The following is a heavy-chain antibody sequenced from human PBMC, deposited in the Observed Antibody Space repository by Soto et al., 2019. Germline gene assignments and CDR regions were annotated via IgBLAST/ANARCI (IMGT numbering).Heavy chain of an antibody. V-gene: IGHV4-61*01. CDR1: GGSVSSGSYY. D-gene: IGHD2-21*02. Sequence: QVQLQESGPGLVKPSETLSLTCTVSGGSVSSGSYYWSWIRQPPGKGLEWIGYIYYSGSTNYNPSPKLRVTISVDPSKNQFSLKLSSVTAADTAVYYCARDLSGDCYFDYWGQGTLVTVSS. CDR2: IYYSGST. CDR3: ARDLSGDCYFDY. J-gene: IGHJ4*02.